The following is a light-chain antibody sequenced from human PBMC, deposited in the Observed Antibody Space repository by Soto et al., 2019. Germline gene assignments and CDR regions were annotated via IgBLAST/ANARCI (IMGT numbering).Light chain of an antibody. CDR3: QQYNSYSLT. Sequence: DIQMTQSPSTLSASVGDRVTITCRASQSISSWLAGYQQKPGKAPKLLIYKASSLESGVPSRFSGSGSGTELTLTISSLQPDDFATYYCQQYNSYSLTFGGGTKVEIK. J-gene: IGKJ4*01. CDR1: QSISSW. CDR2: KAS. V-gene: IGKV1-5*03.